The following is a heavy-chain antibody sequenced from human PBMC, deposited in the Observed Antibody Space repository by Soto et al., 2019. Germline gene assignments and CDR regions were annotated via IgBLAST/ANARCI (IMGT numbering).Heavy chain of an antibody. CDR3: ARVGDYLRSFASDVNY. J-gene: IGHJ4*02. CDR1: GYTFTSYD. CDR2: MNPNSGNT. D-gene: IGHD3-10*01. Sequence: ASVKVSCKASGYTFTSYDINWVRQATGQGLEWMGWMNPNSGNTGYAQKFQGRVTMTRNTSISTAYMELSSLRSEDTAVYYCARVGDYLRSFASDVNYWGQGTLVTVSS. V-gene: IGHV1-8*01.